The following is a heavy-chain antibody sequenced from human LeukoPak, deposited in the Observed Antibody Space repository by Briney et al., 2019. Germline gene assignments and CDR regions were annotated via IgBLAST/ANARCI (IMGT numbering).Heavy chain of an antibody. CDR3: AKGIYSNYVEAFDY. J-gene: IGHJ4*02. D-gene: IGHD4-11*01. Sequence: GGSLRLSCAASGFTFDDYAMSWVRQTPGKGLEWVSGTNWDGGRTGYADSVKGRFTISRDNAKNSLYLQMNSLRAEDMALYYCAKGIYSNYVEAFDYWGQGTLVTVSS. CDR2: TNWDGGRT. CDR1: GFTFDDYA. V-gene: IGHV3-20*04.